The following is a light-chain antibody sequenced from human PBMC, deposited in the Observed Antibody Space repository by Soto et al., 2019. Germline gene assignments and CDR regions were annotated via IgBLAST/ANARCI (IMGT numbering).Light chain of an antibody. CDR3: QAWDSSTVV. CDR2: QDS. V-gene: IGLV3-1*01. Sequence: SSELTQPPSVSVSPGQTVSITCSGDKLGDKYACWYQQKPGQSPVLVIYQDSKRPSGIPERFSGSNSGNTATLTISGTQAMDEADYYCQAWDSSTVVFGGGTKLTVL. CDR1: KLGDKY. J-gene: IGLJ2*01.